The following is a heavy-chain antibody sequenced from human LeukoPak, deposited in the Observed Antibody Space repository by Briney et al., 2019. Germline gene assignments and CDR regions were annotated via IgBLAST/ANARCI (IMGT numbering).Heavy chain of an antibody. D-gene: IGHD3-16*01. CDR3: ARDSFVFVGGAHTHGPGAFDI. J-gene: IGHJ3*02. Sequence: GGSLRLSCAASGFTFSSYSMNWVRQAPGKGLEWVSSISSSSSYIYYADSVKGRFTISRDNAKNSLYLQMNSLRAEDTAVYYCARDSFVFVGGAHTHGPGAFDIWGQGTMVTVSS. CDR2: ISSSSSYI. V-gene: IGHV3-21*01. CDR1: GFTFSSYS.